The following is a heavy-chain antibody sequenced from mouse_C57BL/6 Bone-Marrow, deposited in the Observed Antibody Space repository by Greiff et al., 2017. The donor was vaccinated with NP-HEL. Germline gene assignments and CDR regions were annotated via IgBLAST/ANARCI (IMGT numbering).Heavy chain of an antibody. CDR3: ASLITTVVDYFDY. CDR1: GYTFTSYW. CDR2: IHPNSGST. Sequence: QVQLQQPGAELVKPGASVKLSCKASGYTFTSYWMHWVKQRPGQGLEWIGMIHPNSGSTNYNEKFKSKATLTVDKSSSTAYMQLSSLTSEDFAVYYCASLITTVVDYFDYWGQGTTLTVSS. V-gene: IGHV1-64*01. D-gene: IGHD1-1*01. J-gene: IGHJ2*01.